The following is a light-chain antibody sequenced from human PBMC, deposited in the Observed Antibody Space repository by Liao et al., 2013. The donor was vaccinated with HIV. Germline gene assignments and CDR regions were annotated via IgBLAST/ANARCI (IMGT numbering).Light chain of an antibody. Sequence: SYELTQPPSVSVSPGQTARITCSGDVLPKQYAHWYQQKPGQAPVLVIYRDNERPSGIPERFSASKSGNTATLIISRVEAGDEADFYCQVWDRGSNHLIFGGGTKLTVL. CDR1: VLPKQY. V-gene: IGLV3-25*02. CDR3: QVWDRGSNHLI. J-gene: IGLJ2*01. CDR2: RDN.